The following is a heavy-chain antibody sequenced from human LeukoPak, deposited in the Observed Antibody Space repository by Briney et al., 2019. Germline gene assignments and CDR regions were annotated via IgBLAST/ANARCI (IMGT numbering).Heavy chain of an antibody. CDR2: TYYRSKWYN. D-gene: IGHD6-19*01. J-gene: IGHJ6*03. Sequence: SQTLSLTCAISGDSVSSNSAAWNWIRQSPSRGLEWLGRTYYRSKWYNDYAVSVKSRITINPDTSKNQFSLQLNSVTPEDTAVYYCARGYSSGWRRGYYYYMDVWGKGTTVTISS. V-gene: IGHV6-1*01. CDR1: GDSVSSNSAA. CDR3: ARGYSSGWRRGYYYYMDV.